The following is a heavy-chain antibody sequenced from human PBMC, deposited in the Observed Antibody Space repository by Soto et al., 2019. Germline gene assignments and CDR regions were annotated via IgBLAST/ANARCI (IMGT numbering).Heavy chain of an antibody. V-gene: IGHV3-66*01. J-gene: IGHJ4*02. Sequence: GGSLRLSCASSGFTIRNNYMSWVRLPPGKGLEWVSVIYSGGTTMHADSVRGRFTISRDTSKNILYLDMNSLRVEDTATYFCARAAYQTDYFDSWGQGTLVTVSS. D-gene: IGHD2-2*01. CDR1: GFTIRNNY. CDR2: IYSGGTT. CDR3: ARAAYQTDYFDS.